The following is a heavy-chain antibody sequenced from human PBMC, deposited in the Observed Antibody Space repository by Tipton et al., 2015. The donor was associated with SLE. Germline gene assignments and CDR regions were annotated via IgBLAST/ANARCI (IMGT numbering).Heavy chain of an antibody. CDR3: ARTRAFDI. J-gene: IGHJ3*02. CDR1: GGSISSYY. Sequence: LSLTCTVSGGSISSYYWSWIRQPPGKGLEWVSYISSSGSTIYYADSVKGRFTISRDNAKNSLYLQMNSLRAEDTAVYYCARTRAFDIWGQGTMVTVSS. V-gene: IGHV3-11*04. CDR2: ISSSGSTI.